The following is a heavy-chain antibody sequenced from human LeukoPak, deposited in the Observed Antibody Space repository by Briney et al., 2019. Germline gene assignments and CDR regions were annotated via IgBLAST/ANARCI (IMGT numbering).Heavy chain of an antibody. D-gene: IGHD2-15*01. J-gene: IGHJ4*02. Sequence: SETLSLTCTVSGGSISSSSYYWGWIRQPPGKGLEWIGSIYYSGSTYYNPSLKSRVTISVDTSKNQFSLKLSSATAADTAVYFCARKVVVADAFDYWGQGTLVTVSS. CDR1: GGSISSSSYY. CDR2: IYYSGST. CDR3: ARKVVVADAFDY. V-gene: IGHV4-39*07.